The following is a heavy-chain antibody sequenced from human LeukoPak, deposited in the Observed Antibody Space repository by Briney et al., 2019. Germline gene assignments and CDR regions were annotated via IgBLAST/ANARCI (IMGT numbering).Heavy chain of an antibody. D-gene: IGHD4-17*01. CDR3: ARDLVTVTKGFDI. CDR1: DDSFSSHY. CDR2: ISYIGST. J-gene: IGHJ3*02. Sequence: SETLSLTCAVSDDSFSSHYWTWIRQPPGKGLEWIGYISYIGSTNYNPSLKSRVTISIDTFKKQFSLKLSSVTAADTAVYYCARDLVTVTKGFDIWGQGTMVSVSS. V-gene: IGHV4-59*11.